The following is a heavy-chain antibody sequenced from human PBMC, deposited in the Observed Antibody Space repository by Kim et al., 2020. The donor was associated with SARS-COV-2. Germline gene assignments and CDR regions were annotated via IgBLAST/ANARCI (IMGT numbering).Heavy chain of an antibody. Sequence: ADSVKGRFTTSRDNSKNTLYLQMNSLRAEDTDVYYCAREDYYDSSGSFDYWGQGTLVTVSS. J-gene: IGHJ4*02. D-gene: IGHD3-22*01. V-gene: IGHV3-30*01. CDR3: AREDYYDSSGSFDY.